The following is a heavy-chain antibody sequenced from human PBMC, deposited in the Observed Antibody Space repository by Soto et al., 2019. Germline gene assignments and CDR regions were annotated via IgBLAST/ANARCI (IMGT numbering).Heavy chain of an antibody. J-gene: IGHJ4*02. CDR1: GFTVSTKY. D-gene: IGHD3-16*01. Sequence: EVQLVESGGGLVQPGGSLRLSCAASGFTVSTKYMSWVRQAPGKGLEWVSVTYSGGSTFYADSVRGRFTISRDNSKHSVNLQMNSLIAEDTAVYYCARDPWAADYWGQGTLVTVSS. CDR2: TYSGGST. V-gene: IGHV3-66*01. CDR3: ARDPWAADY.